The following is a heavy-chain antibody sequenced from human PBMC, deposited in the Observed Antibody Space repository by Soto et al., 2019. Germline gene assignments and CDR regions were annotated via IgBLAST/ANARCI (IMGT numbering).Heavy chain of an antibody. J-gene: IGHJ5*02. Sequence: SVEVSCKASGGTFSSYAMSWVRQAPGQGLEWMGGIIPIFGTANYAQKFQGRVTITADESTSTAYMELSSLRSEDTAVYYCARLGGRAKNWFDPWGQGTLVTVSS. CDR1: GGTFSSYA. CDR3: ARLGGRAKNWFDP. D-gene: IGHD2-15*01. V-gene: IGHV1-69*13. CDR2: IIPIFGTA.